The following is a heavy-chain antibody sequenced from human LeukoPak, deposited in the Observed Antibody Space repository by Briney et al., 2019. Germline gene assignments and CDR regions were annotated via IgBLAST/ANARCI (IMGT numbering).Heavy chain of an antibody. J-gene: IGHJ4*02. V-gene: IGHV3-30*18. D-gene: IGHD6-13*01. Sequence: QPGRSLRLSCAASGFTFNSFGMYWVRQAPGKGLEWVAVISYDGSNKYYGDSVKGRFTISRDNSKNTLYLQMNSLRAEDTAVYYCAKRMGPSIAASDLDYWGQGTLVTVSS. CDR3: AKRMGPSIAASDLDY. CDR2: ISYDGSNK. CDR1: GFTFNSFG.